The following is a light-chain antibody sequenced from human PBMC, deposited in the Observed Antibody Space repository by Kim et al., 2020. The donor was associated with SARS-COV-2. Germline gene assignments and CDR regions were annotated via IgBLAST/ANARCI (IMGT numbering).Light chain of an antibody. Sequence: GERVTITSRASQDLCNDLAWFRLKPGKAPKLLIYAAAALQPGGPSRFSGSGSGTDFTLTVTSLQPEDVATYYCQKCDSAPWTFGQGTKVDIK. J-gene: IGKJ1*01. CDR1: QDLCND. CDR2: AAA. CDR3: QKCDSAPWT. V-gene: IGKV1-27*01.